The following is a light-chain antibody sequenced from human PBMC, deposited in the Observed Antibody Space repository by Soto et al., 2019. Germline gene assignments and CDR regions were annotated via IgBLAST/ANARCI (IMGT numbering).Light chain of an antibody. V-gene: IGKV1-27*01. J-gene: IGKJ4*01. CDR3: QKYNSAPPT. CDR2: AAS. Sequence: DIQMTQSPSSLSASVGDRVTITCRASQGISSSLAWYQQKSGKVPKLLIYAASTLQSGVPSRFSGSGSGTDFTLTISSLQPEDVATYYCQKYNSAPPTFGGGTKVEIK. CDR1: QGISSS.